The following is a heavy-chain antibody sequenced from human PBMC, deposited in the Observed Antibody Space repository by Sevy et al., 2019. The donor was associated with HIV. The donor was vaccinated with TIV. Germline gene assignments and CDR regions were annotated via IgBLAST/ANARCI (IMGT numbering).Heavy chain of an antibody. Sequence: GGSLRLSCAASGFTFSSYAMSWVRQAPGKGLEWVSVISGSGDSTYYADSVKGRFTISRDNSKNTLFLQMHSLRAEDTAVYYCAKGLRGTTTNNWFDPWGQGTLVTVSS. CDR2: ISGSGDST. V-gene: IGHV3-23*01. D-gene: IGHD4-17*01. J-gene: IGHJ5*02. CDR3: AKGLRGTTTNNWFDP. CDR1: GFTFSSYA.